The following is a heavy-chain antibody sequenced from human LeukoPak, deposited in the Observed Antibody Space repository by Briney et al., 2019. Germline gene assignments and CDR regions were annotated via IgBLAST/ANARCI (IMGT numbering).Heavy chain of an antibody. D-gene: IGHD1-26*01. J-gene: IGHJ6*02. Sequence: GGSPRLSCAATGVTFKDYGMNSGPEPPGKGLEWVSSINWNGGGTDYADSVKGRFTISRDNAKNSLYLQLSSLSPEDTDLYYCAKHMRATNTYSFFGLDVWGQGTTVTVSS. V-gene: IGHV3-20*04. CDR3: AKHMRATNTYSFFGLDV. CDR2: INWNGGGT. CDR1: GVTFKDYG.